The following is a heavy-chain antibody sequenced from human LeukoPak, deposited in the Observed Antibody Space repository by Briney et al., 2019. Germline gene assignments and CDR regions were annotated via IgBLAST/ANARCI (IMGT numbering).Heavy chain of an antibody. J-gene: IGHJ4*02. CDR1: GFTFSHYE. CDR2: ISNTGDII. V-gene: IGHV3-48*03. D-gene: IGHD3-22*01. CDR3: AKDRYYDSSGFDY. Sequence: QPGGSLRLSCAASGFTFSHYEMNWVRQAPGKGLEWISHISNTGDIIHYADSVEGRFTISRDNAKNSLYLQMNSLRAEDTAVYYCAKDRYYDSSGFDYWGQGTLVTVSS.